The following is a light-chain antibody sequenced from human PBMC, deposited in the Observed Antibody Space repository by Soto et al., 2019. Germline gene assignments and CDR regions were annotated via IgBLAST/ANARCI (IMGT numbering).Light chain of an antibody. J-gene: IGKJ1*01. CDR3: QQYNDWPLT. CDR1: QTISSN. CDR2: SAS. V-gene: IGKV3-15*01. Sequence: DRVMTQSPATLSVSPGDRATLSCRASQTISSNLAWYQQKPGQAPRLLIHSASTRATGIPARFSGSGSGTEFTLTISSLQSEDFAVYYCQQYNDWPLTFGQGTKVDI.